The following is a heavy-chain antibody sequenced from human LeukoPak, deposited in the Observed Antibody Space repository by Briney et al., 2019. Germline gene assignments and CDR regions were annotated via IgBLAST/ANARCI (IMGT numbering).Heavy chain of an antibody. CDR1: GYTFTSYG. V-gene: IGHV1-18*01. CDR2: VSTYNGNT. J-gene: IGHJ4*02. D-gene: IGHD1-26*01. CDR3: ARQSTGSYYSPIDY. Sequence: ASVKVSCKASGYTFTSYGISWVRQAPGQGLEWMGWVSTYNGNTKYAQNLQGRVTTTTDTSTSTACMEPRSLRSDDTAMYYCARQSTGSYYSPIDYWGQGTLVTVSS.